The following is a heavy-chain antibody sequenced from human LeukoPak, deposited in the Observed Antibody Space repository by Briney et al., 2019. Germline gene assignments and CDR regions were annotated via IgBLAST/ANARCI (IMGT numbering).Heavy chain of an antibody. D-gene: IGHD6-13*01. V-gene: IGHV4-39*01. J-gene: IGHJ4*02. CDR2: SFLVGAP. Sequence: PSETLSLTCTVSGDSIDSVGYYWAWIRQPPGKGLEWIGVSFLVGAPTTTRPSGVEYTSKNQFSLKLNSVTAADTAVYYCARQHSSTWYVVGYFDYWGQGTLVTVSS. CDR3: ARQHSSTWYVVGYFDY. CDR1: GDSIDSVGYY.